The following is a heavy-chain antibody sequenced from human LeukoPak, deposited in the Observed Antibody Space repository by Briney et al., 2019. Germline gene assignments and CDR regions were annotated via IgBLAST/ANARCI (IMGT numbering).Heavy chain of an antibody. D-gene: IGHD6-19*01. CDR1: GYTFTSYA. Sequence: ASVKVSCKASGYTFTSYAMNWVRQAPGQGLEWMGWINTNTGNPTYAQGFTGWFVFSLDTSVSTAYLQISSLKAEDTAVYYCARALVEGGWLVYFDYWGQGTLVTVSS. CDR2: INTNTGNP. J-gene: IGHJ4*02. CDR3: ARALVEGGWLVYFDY. V-gene: IGHV7-4-1*02.